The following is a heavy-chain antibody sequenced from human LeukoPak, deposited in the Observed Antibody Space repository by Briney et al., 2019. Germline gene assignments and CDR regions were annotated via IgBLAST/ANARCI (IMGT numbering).Heavy chain of an antibody. V-gene: IGHV1-2*06. Sequence: GASVKVSCKASGYTFTGYYMHWVRQTPGQGLEWMGRINPNSGGTNYAQKFQGRVTMTTDTSTSTAYMELRSLRSDDTAVYYCARVGFWSGYYSWFDPWGQGTLVTVSS. D-gene: IGHD3-3*01. CDR3: ARVGFWSGYYSWFDP. CDR1: GYTFTGYY. J-gene: IGHJ5*02. CDR2: INPNSGGT.